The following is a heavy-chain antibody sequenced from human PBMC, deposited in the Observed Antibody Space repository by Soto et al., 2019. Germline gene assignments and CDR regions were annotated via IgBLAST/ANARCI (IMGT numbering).Heavy chain of an antibody. J-gene: IGHJ6*03. Sequence: ASVKVSCKASGYTFTSYDINWVRQATGQGLERMGWMNPNSGNTGYAQKFQGRVTMTRNTSISTAYMELSSLRSEDTAVYYCARIQLERLAYYYYYMDVWGKGTTVTVSS. CDR1: GYTFTSYD. CDR3: ARIQLERLAYYYYYMDV. V-gene: IGHV1-8*01. D-gene: IGHD1-1*01. CDR2: MNPNSGNT.